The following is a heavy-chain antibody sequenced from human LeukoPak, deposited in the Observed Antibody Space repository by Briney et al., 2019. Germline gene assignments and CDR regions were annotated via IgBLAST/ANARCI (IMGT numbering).Heavy chain of an antibody. V-gene: IGHV3-72*01. J-gene: IGHJ6*02. CDR3: ARAMVFRRDGYNFYQNGMGV. CDR1: VFTFSDHY. D-gene: IGHD5-24*01. CDR2: TRNKADTYTT. Sequence: GGSLRLSCAASVFTFSDHYMDWVPQAPGKGLEWVGRTRNKADTYTTDYAASVKGRFTISRGDSKNSLYLQMNSLKTADTAVYYCARAMVFRRDGYNFYQNGMGVWGQGTTVTVSS.